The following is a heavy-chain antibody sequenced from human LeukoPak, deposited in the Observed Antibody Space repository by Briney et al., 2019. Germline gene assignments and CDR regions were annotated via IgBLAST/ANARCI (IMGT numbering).Heavy chain of an antibody. CDR3: AKLSDRRGWYSYFDY. CDR1: GFTFSSYA. CDR2: ISASGGLT. V-gene: IGHV3-23*01. Sequence: PGGSLRLSCAASGFTFSSYAMSWVRQAPGKGLEWVSGISASGGLTYYADSVKGRFTISRDNSKNTLYLQMNSLRAEDTAVYYCAKLSDRRGWYSYFDYWGQGTLVTVSS. D-gene: IGHD6-19*01. J-gene: IGHJ4*02.